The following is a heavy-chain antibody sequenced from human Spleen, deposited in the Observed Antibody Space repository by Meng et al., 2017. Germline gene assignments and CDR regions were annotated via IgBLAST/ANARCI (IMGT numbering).Heavy chain of an antibody. CDR1: GGSTRSSSYY. CDR2: IYYTGST. Sequence: SETLSLTCTVSGGSTRSSSYYWGWIRQPPGKGLEWIGNIYYTGSTYYNPSPKSRVTMSLDTSKNQFSLKLSSVTAADTAVYYCARDPYGSAPIDYFNNWGQGTLVTVSS. CDR3: ARDPYGSAPIDYFNN. J-gene: IGHJ4*02. D-gene: IGHD3-10*01. V-gene: IGHV4-39*07.